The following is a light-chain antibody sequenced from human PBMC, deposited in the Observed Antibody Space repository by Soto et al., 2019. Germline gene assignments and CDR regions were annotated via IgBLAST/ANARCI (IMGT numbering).Light chain of an antibody. CDR2: DAS. Sequence: EIVLTQSPDTLSLSPGERATLSCRDSQSVSTNSLAWYQQKPGQAPRLLIYDASNRATGIPARFSGSGSGTDFTLTISSLEPEDFAVYYCQQRSNWPPITFGQGTRLEIK. V-gene: IGKV3-11*01. CDR3: QQRSNWPPIT. CDR1: QSVSTN. J-gene: IGKJ5*01.